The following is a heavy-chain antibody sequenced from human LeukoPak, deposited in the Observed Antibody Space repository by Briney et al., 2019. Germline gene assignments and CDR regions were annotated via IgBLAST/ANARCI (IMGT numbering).Heavy chain of an antibody. CDR3: VRDNWGSFDY. V-gene: IGHV3-74*01. CDR1: VFPFSSYW. J-gene: IGHJ4*02. Sequence: GGSLRLSCAASVFPFSSYWMHCIRQAPGKGLVWVSRIKSDGITTSYADSVKGRFTISRDNAKNTLYLQMNSLRAEDTAVYYCVRDNWGSFDYWGQGVLITVSS. D-gene: IGHD7-27*01. CDR2: IKSDGITT.